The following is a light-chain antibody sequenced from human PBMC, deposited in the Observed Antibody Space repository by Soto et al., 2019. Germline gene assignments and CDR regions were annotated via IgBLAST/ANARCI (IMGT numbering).Light chain of an antibody. V-gene: IGLV1-44*01. J-gene: IGLJ2*01. Sequence: QSALTQPPSASGTPGQRVTFSCSGSSSNIGSNTVNWYQQLPGTAPKLLIYSNNQRPSGVPDRFSGSKSGTSASLAISGLQSDDEADYYCASWDDSLDGDVVFGGGTQLTVL. CDR1: SSNIGSNT. CDR2: SNN. CDR3: ASWDDSLDGDVV.